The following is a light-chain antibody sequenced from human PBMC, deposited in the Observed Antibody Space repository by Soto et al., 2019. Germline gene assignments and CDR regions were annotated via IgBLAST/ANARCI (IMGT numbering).Light chain of an antibody. V-gene: IGKV1-39*01. Sequence: DIQMTQSPSSLSASVGDRVTSTCRASQSISSSFNWYQQKPGKAPKILIYAASTLQSGVPSRFSGSGSGTDFTLTIRCLQSEDFETYYCQQYYSYPCTFGQGTQLEIK. CDR1: QSISSS. CDR3: QQYYSYPCT. J-gene: IGKJ5*01. CDR2: AAS.